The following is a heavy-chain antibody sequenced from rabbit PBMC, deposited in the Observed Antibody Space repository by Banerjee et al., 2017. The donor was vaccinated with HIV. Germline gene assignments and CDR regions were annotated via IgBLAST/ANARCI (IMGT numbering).Heavy chain of an antibody. V-gene: IGHV1S47*01. J-gene: IGHJ4*01. D-gene: IGHD8-1*01. CDR1: GFDFSSYG. CDR2: IDPVFGTT. Sequence: QEQLVESGGGLVQPGGSLKLSCKASGFDFSSYGVSWVRQAPGKGLEWIGYIDPVFGTTYYANWVNGRFTISSHNAQNTLYLQLNSLTAADTATYFCARRNAASYWSLWGPGTLVTVS. CDR3: ARRNAASYWSL.